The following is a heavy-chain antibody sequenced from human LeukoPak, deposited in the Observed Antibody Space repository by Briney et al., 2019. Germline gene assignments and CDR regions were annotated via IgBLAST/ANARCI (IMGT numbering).Heavy chain of an antibody. V-gene: IGHV3-23*01. CDR3: TTGKTYDSSAYYTRF. CDR1: GFTFSSFA. J-gene: IGHJ4*02. D-gene: IGHD3-22*01. Sequence: GGSLRLSCAASGFTFSSFAMNWVRQAPGKGLEWVSIISGSGDTTHYTDSVKGRFTVSRDNSKNTLYLQMNSLKTEDTAVYYCTTGKTYDSSAYYTRFWGQGTLVTVSS. CDR2: ISGSGDTT.